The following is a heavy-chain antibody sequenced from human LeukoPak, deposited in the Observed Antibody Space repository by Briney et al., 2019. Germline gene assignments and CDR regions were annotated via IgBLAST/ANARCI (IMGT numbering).Heavy chain of an antibody. V-gene: IGHV4-34*01. J-gene: IGHJ5*02. CDR1: GGSFSGYY. CDR2: INHSGST. CDR3: ARDPWFDP. Sequence: SETLSLTCAVYGGSFSGYYWSWIRQPPGKGLEWIGEINHSGSTNYNPSLKSRVTISVDTSKNQFSLKLSSVTAADTAVYYCARDPWFDPWGQGPLVTVPS.